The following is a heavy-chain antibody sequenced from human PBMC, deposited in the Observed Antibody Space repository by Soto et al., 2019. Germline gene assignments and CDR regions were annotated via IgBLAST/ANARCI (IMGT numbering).Heavy chain of an antibody. V-gene: IGHV3-30*03. CDR3: YLTWQASLPEVAVACFEY. J-gene: IGHJ4*02. Sequence: XVSLRLSCAASGFNFGVFWMRGVRQAPGKGLEWFSVLYYDVSEEYYADSVRGRFTISRDKSKNTLFLQMDSLRADDTGVYYFYLTWQASLPEVAVACFEYWGQRTLVTVSS. D-gene: IGHD6-19*01. CDR1: GFNFGVFW. CDR2: LYYDVSEE.